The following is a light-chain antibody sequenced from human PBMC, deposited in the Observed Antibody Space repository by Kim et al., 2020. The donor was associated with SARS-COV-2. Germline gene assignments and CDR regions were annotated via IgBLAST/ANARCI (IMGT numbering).Light chain of an antibody. CDR2: RAS. CDR1: QRISSW. V-gene: IGKV1-5*03. CDR3: QQNNTYPWT. J-gene: IGKJ1*01. Sequence: ASVGDRVTITCRASQRISSWLGWYQQKQGKAPKVLIYRASDLEGGVPSRFSGSGSGTEFTLTISSMQPEDFATYYCQQNNTYPWTFGEGTKVDIK.